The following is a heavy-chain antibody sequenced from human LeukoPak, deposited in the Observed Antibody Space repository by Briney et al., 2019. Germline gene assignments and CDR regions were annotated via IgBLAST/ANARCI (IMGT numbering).Heavy chain of an antibody. D-gene: IGHD3-9*01. CDR3: ARAYDIWTGYYYFDY. CDR1: GYTFTSYG. CDR2: ISAYNGNT. V-gene: IGHV1-18*01. J-gene: IGHJ4*02. Sequence: GASVKVSCKASGYTFTSYGISWVRQAPGQGLEWMGWISAYNGNTNYAQKLQGRVTMTTDTSTSTAYMELRSLRSDDTAVYYCARAYDIWTGYYYFDYWGQGTLVTVSS.